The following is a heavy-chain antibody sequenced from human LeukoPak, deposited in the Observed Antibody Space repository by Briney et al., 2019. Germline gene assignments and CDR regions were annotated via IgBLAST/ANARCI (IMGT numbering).Heavy chain of an antibody. D-gene: IGHD6-19*01. CDR2: INWNGGST. CDR3: ARVSDISVAAYFDY. J-gene: IGHJ4*02. Sequence: PGGSLRLSCAASGFTFSSYAMSWVRQAPGKGLEWVSTINWNGGSTGYADSVKGRFTISRDNAKNSLYLQMNSLRAEDTALYYCARVSDISVAAYFDYWGQGTLVTVSS. CDR1: GFTFSSYA. V-gene: IGHV3-20*04.